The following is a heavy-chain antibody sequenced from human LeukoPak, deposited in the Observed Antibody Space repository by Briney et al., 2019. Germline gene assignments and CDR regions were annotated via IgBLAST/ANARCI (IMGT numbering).Heavy chain of an antibody. D-gene: IGHD4-17*01. CDR1: GCSFSTFS. CDR3: ASSPDHGDYY. CDR2: ISSSSSYI. V-gene: IGHV3-21*01. Sequence: GGSLRLSCVVSGCSFSTFSMNWVRQAPGKGLEWVSFISSSSSYIYYEDSVKGRFTISRDNAKNSLYLQMNSLRAEDMAVYYCASSPDHGDYYWGQGTLVTVSS. J-gene: IGHJ4*02.